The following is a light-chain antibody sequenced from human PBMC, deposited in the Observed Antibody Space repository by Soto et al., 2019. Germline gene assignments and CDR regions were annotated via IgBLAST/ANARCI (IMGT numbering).Light chain of an antibody. CDR1: QSISIY. CDR2: SAS. CDR3: QQYNSYRT. J-gene: IGKJ1*01. V-gene: IGKV1-5*01. Sequence: DIDMSQSPSSLSASVVDTVNITCRTSQSISIYLNWYQQKPGKAPKLLIYSASILPVGVSARFSGSGSGTEFTLTISSLQPDDFATYYCQQYNSYRTFGQGTKVDIK.